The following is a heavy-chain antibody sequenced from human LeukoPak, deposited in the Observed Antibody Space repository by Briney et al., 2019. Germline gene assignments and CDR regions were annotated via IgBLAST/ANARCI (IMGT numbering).Heavy chain of an antibody. Sequence: SETLSLTCAVYGGSFSGYYWSWVRQPPGKGLEWIGEINHSGTTNYNPSLKSRVTISVDTSKNQFSPKLSSVTAADTAVYYCAREMGGYYSDYYYGMDVWGQGTTVTVSS. CDR3: AREMGGYYSDYYYGMDV. CDR2: INHSGTT. V-gene: IGHV4-34*01. CDR1: GGSFSGYY. D-gene: IGHD3-3*01. J-gene: IGHJ6*02.